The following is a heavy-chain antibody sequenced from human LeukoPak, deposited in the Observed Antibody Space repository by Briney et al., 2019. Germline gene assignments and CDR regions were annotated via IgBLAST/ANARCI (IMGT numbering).Heavy chain of an antibody. CDR2: INPKSGGT. CDR1: GYTFTAYY. CDR3: ARDHCSANSCYEDYYNGLDV. D-gene: IGHD2-2*01. J-gene: IGHJ6*02. Sequence: ASVKVSCKASGYTFTAYYLQWVRLAPGHGLEWMGWINPKSGGTEYAKRFQGRVTMTRDTSISTAYMELSRLRSDDTAVYYCARDHCSANSCYEDYYNGLDVWGQGTTVTVSS. V-gene: IGHV1-2*02.